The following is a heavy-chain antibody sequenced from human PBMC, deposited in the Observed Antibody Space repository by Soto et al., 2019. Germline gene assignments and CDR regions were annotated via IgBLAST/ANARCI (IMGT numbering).Heavy chain of an antibody. D-gene: IGHD2-2*01. Sequence: GESLKISCKGSGYSLTSYWISWVRQMPGKGLEWMGRIDPSDSYTNYSPSFQGHVTISADKSISTAYLQWSSLKASDTAMYYCARHLTYCSSTSCYEGYYYYYGMEVWGQGTTVTVSS. V-gene: IGHV5-10-1*01. J-gene: IGHJ6*02. CDR2: IDPSDSYT. CDR3: ARHLTYCSSTSCYEGYYYYYGMEV. CDR1: GYSLTSYW.